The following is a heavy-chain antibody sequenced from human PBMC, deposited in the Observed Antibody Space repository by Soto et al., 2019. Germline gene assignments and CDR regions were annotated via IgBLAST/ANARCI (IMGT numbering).Heavy chain of an antibody. CDR2: INAGNGNT. CDR1: GYTFTRYA. D-gene: IGHD6-13*01. CDR3: ASSNIAAAPYGMDV. V-gene: IGHV1-3*01. J-gene: IGHJ6*02. Sequence: GASVKVSCKASGYTFTRYAMHCVRQAPGQRLEWMGWINAGNGNTKYSQKFQGRVTITRDTSASTAYMELSSLRSEDTAVYYCASSNIAAAPYGMDVWGQGTKVTVSS.